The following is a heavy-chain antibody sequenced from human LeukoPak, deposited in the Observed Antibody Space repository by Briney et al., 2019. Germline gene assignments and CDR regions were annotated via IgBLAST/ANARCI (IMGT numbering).Heavy chain of an antibody. CDR2: IIPIFGTA. Sequence: ASVKVSCKASGGTFSSYAVSWVRQAPGQGLEWMGGIIPIFGTANYAQKFQGRVTITADESTSTAYMELSSLRSEDTAVYYCASPTSGRELLDYGMDVWGQGTTVTVSS. V-gene: IGHV1-69*13. D-gene: IGHD1-26*01. CDR1: GGTFSSYA. CDR3: ASPTSGRELLDYGMDV. J-gene: IGHJ6*02.